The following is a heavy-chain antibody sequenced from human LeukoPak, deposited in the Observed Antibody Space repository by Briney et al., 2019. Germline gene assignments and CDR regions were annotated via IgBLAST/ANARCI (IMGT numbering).Heavy chain of an antibody. CDR3: ARHALFYGSGSYYGWVDY. CDR1: GGSISGTYY. J-gene: IGHJ4*02. Sequence: SETLSLTCTVSGGSISGTYYWSWIRQPPGKGLEWIGYIYYTGTTDSNPSLKSRVTISLDTSKNQFSLNLSSVTAADTAVYYCARHALFYGSGSYYGWVDYWGQGTLVTVSS. CDR2: IYYTGTT. D-gene: IGHD3-10*01. V-gene: IGHV4-59*08.